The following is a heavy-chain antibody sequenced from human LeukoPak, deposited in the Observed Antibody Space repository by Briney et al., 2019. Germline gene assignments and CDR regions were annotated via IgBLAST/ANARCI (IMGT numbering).Heavy chain of an antibody. Sequence: SETLSLTCTVSGGSISSSSYYWGWIRQPPVKGLEWIGEIYHSGSTNYNPSLKSRVTISVDKSKNQFSLKLSSVTAADTAVYYCARGPPSFLITMVRGVFGYWGQGTLVTVSS. CDR2: IYHSGST. D-gene: IGHD3-10*01. V-gene: IGHV4-39*07. CDR3: ARGPPSFLITMVRGVFGY. CDR1: GGSISSSSYY. J-gene: IGHJ4*02.